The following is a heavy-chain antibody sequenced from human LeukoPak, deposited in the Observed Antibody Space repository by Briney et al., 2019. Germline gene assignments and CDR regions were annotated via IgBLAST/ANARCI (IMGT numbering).Heavy chain of an antibody. J-gene: IGHJ1*01. CDR2: IKQDGSEK. Sequence: PGGSLRLSCAASGFTFSSYWMSWVRQAPGKGQEWVANIKQDGSEKYYVDSVKGRFTISRDNAKNSLYLQMNSLRAEDTAVYYCARDWGPDYDFWSGYYSGYFQHWGQGTLVTVSS. D-gene: IGHD3-3*01. V-gene: IGHV3-7*01. CDR1: GFTFSSYW. CDR3: ARDWGPDYDFWSGYYSGYFQH.